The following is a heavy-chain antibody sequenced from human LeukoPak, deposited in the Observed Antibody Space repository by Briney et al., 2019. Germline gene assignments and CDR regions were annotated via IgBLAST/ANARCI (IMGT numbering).Heavy chain of an antibody. J-gene: IGHJ4*02. CDR1: GYSFSSHW. CDR3: ARLPGGYISSWFDY. Sequence: GESLKISCKGSGYSFSSHWIGWVRQMPGKGLEWMGIIYPGDSETRYSPSFQGQVTISADKSISTVYLQWSSLKVSDTATYYCARLPGGYISSWFDYWGQGSLVTVSS. V-gene: IGHV5-51*01. CDR2: IYPGDSET. D-gene: IGHD6-13*01.